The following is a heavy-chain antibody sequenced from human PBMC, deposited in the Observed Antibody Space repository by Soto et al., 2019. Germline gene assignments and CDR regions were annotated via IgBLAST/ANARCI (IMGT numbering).Heavy chain of an antibody. Sequence: SSETLSLTCSVSGGSISSSNWWSWVRQPPGKGLEWIGEIYHSGSTNYNPSLKSRVTISVDKSKNQFSLKLSSVTAADTAVYYCARERLTALAVWFDPWGQGTIVTAPQ. J-gene: IGHJ5*02. V-gene: IGHV4-4*02. CDR3: ARERLTALAVWFDP. CDR1: GGSISSSNW. D-gene: IGHD2-21*02. CDR2: IYHSGST.